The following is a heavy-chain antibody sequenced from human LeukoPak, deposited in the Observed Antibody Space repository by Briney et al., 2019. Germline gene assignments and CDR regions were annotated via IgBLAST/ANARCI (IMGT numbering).Heavy chain of an antibody. Sequence: SETLSLTCAVYGGSFSGYYWSWIRQPPGKGLEWIGEINHSGSTNYNPSLKSRVTISVDTSKNQLSLKLSSVTAADTAVYYCARGPYYDILTGYYKGFYFDYWGQGTLVTVSS. CDR1: GGSFSGYY. D-gene: IGHD3-9*01. V-gene: IGHV4-34*01. CDR3: ARGPYYDILTGYYKGFYFDY. J-gene: IGHJ4*02. CDR2: INHSGST.